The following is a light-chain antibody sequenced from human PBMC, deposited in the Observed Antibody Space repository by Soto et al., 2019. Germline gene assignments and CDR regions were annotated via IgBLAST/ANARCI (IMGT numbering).Light chain of an antibody. J-gene: IGKJ1*01. Sequence: DIQMTQSPATLSASVGDRVSITCRASQDISRWLAWYQQKPGKAPKVLIWDASSLQRGVPSRFTGSGSGTDFTLTISSLQPEDFATYYCQQSYSTPRTFGQGTKVDIK. V-gene: IGKV1-39*01. CDR1: QDISRW. CDR2: DAS. CDR3: QQSYSTPRT.